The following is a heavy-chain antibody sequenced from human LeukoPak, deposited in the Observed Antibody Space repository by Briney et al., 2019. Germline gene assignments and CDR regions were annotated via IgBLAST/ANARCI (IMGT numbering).Heavy chain of an antibody. J-gene: IGHJ6*02. CDR1: GYTLTELS. D-gene: IGHD3-10*01. Sequence: ASVKVSCEVSGYTLTELSMHWVRQAPGKGLEWMGGFDPEDGETIYAQKFQGRVTMTRDTSTSTVYMELSSLRSEDTAVYYCARSPDYNGAYGPPNYYYYYGMDVWGQGPPVTVSS. CDR2: FDPEDGET. V-gene: IGHV1-24*01. CDR3: ARSPDYNGAYGPPNYYYYYGMDV.